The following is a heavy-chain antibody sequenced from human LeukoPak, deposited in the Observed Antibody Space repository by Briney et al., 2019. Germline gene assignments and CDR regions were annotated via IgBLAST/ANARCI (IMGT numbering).Heavy chain of an antibody. CDR3: ARHVASYYYMDV. D-gene: IGHD4/OR15-4a*01. CDR2: IHNSGTT. Sequence: SETLSLTCTVSGYSISSGYYWGWIRQAPGKGLVWIGSIHNSGTTYYNPSLKSRVTMAVDTSKNQFSLNLTSVTAAETAVYYCARHVASYYYMDVWGKGTTVTVSS. CDR1: GYSISSGYY. V-gene: IGHV4-38-2*02. J-gene: IGHJ6*03.